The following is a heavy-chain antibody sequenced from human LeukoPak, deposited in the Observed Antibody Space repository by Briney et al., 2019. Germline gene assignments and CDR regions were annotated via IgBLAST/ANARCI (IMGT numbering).Heavy chain of an antibody. V-gene: IGHV3-74*01. CDR2: INTDGTTI. D-gene: IGHD6-25*01. J-gene: IGHJ4*02. Sequence: GGSLRLSCAASELTFSRYWWHWVRQAPGKGLVWVSRINTDGTTINYADSVKGRFTISRDNAKNTLYLQMNSLRAEDTAVYYCVKAAAGSFDYWGQGTLVTVSS. CDR1: ELTFSRYW. CDR3: VKAAAGSFDY.